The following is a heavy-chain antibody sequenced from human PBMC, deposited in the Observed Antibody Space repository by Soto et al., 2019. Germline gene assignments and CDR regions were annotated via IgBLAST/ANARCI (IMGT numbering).Heavy chain of an antibody. CDR2: IDRSGRT. CDR1: GGSFSDDASSSDWY. Sequence: QVHLQQWGAGLLKPSETLSLTCAVYGGSFSDDASSSDWYWHWIRQSPGKGLEWIGEIDRSGRTKYNPSLKSRVSISVDTSKNQFSLKLSSVTAADTGVYYCATWGRGVLIQNGFDPWGQGTLVTVSS. V-gene: IGHV4-38-2*01. CDR3: ATWGRGVLIQNGFDP. D-gene: IGHD3-10*01. J-gene: IGHJ5*02.